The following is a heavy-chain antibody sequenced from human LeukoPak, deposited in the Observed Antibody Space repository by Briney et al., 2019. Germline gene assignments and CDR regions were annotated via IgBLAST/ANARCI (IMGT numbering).Heavy chain of an antibody. CDR2: ISGSGGST. Sequence: PGGSLRLSCAASGFTFSSYAMSWVRQAPGKGLEWVSAISGSGGSTYYADSVKGRFTISRDNSKNTLYLQMNSLRAEDTAVYYCAKSGVMVYAIPAAGYFDLWGRGTLVTVSS. CDR3: AKSGVMVYAIPAAGYFDL. CDR1: GFTFSSYA. J-gene: IGHJ2*01. V-gene: IGHV3-23*01. D-gene: IGHD2-8*01.